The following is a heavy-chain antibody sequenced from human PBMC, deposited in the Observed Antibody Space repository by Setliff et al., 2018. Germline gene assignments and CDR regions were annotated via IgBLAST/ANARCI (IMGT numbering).Heavy chain of an antibody. Sequence: GASVKVSCKASGYTLTELSRHWVRQAPGKGLEWMGWISAYNGNTNYAQKLQGRVTMTTDTSTSTAYMELSSLRSEDTAVYYCARADYVWGSYRQYYFDYWGQGTLVTVSS. CDR1: GYTLTELS. CDR2: ISAYNGNT. CDR3: ARADYVWGSYRQYYFDY. D-gene: IGHD3-16*02. J-gene: IGHJ4*02. V-gene: IGHV1-18*01.